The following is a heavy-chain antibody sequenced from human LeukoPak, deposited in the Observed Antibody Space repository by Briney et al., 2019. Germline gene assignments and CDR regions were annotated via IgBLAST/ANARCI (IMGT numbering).Heavy chain of an antibody. V-gene: IGHV3-21*01. D-gene: IGHD6-6*01. CDR3: ARDFGSSSH. Sequence: GGSLRLSCVASGFTSGVYAMSWVRQAPGKGLEWVSSISSSSSYIYYADSVKGRFTISRDNAKNSLYLQMNSLRAEDTAVYYCARDFGSSSHWGQGTLVTVSS. CDR2: ISSSSSYI. CDR1: GFTSGVYA. J-gene: IGHJ4*02.